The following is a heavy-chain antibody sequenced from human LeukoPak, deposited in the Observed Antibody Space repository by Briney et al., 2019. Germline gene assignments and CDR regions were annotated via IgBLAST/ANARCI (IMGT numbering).Heavy chain of an antibody. CDR2: INHSGST. J-gene: IGHJ3*02. CDR1: GGSFSGYY. Sequence: PSETLSLTCAVYGGSFSGYYWSWIRQPPGKGLEWIGEINHSGSTNYNPSLKSRVTISVDTSKNQFSLKLSSVTAADTPVYYCARGSSSTSTDAFDIWGQGTMVTVSS. V-gene: IGHV4-34*01. CDR3: ARGSSSTSTDAFDI. D-gene: IGHD2-2*01.